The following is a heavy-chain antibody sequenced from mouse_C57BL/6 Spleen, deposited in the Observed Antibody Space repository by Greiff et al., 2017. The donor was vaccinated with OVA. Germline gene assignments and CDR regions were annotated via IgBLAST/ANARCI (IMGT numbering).Heavy chain of an antibody. Sequence: EVKLVESGGGLVKPGGSLKLSCAASGFTFSDYGMHWVRQAPEKGLGWVAYISSGSSTIYYADKVKGRFTISRDNAKNTLFLQMTSLRSEDTAMYYCATSGFNWCYAMDYWGQGTSVTVSS. CDR1: GFTFSDYG. CDR2: ISSGSSTI. J-gene: IGHJ4*01. D-gene: IGHD4-1*01. V-gene: IGHV5-17*01. CDR3: ATSGFNWCYAMDY.